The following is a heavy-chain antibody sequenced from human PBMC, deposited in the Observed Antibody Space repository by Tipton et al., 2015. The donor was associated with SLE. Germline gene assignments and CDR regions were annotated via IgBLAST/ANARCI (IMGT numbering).Heavy chain of an antibody. CDR1: GGSFSGYY. V-gene: IGHV4-34*01. Sequence: TLSLTCAVDGGSFSGYYWSWIRQPPGKGLEWIGEINHSGSTNYNPTLESRVTISVDTSKNQFSLRLNSVTAADTAVYYCARVPAFYYYYMDVWGKGTTVTVSS. D-gene: IGHD2-2*01. J-gene: IGHJ6*03. CDR2: INHSGST. CDR3: ARVPAFYYYYMDV.